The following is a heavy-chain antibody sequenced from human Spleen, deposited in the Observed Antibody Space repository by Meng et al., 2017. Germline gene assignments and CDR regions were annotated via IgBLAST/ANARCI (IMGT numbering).Heavy chain of an antibody. CDR1: GGSISNYY. D-gene: IGHD6-19*01. Sequence: GSPRLSCTVSGGSISNYYWNWIRQPAGKGLEWIGRIHTSGNTNYNPSLKNRVTMSLDTSKNQFSLNLSSVTAADTGVYHCARDFRGYSSRAFDIWGQGTMVTVSS. CDR3: ARDFRGYSSRAFDI. J-gene: IGHJ3*02. CDR2: IHTSGNT. V-gene: IGHV4-4*07.